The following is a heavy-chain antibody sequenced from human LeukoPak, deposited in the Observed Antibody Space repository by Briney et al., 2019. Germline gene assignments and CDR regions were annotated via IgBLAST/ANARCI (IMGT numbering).Heavy chain of an antibody. D-gene: IGHD6-13*01. CDR2: IQYDGSDK. V-gene: IGHV3-30*02. CDR3: ARDSLGRAATGIAMDY. CDR1: GFTFSRFG. Sequence: GGSLRLSCAASGFTFSRFGMHWVRQAPGKGLEWVSSIQYDGSDKSYADSVKGRFTISRDNSKNTLYLQMNSLRAEDTAVYYCARDSLGRAATGIAMDYWGQGTLVTVSS. J-gene: IGHJ4*02.